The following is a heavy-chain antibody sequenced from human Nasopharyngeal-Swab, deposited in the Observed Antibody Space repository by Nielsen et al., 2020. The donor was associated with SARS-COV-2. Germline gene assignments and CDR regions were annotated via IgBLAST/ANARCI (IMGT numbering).Heavy chain of an antibody. D-gene: IGHD4-17*01. J-gene: IGHJ5*01. CDR2: INSSGSPI. CDR3: VRGSYGHYDS. Sequence: GGSLRLSCVGSGFTFSRYEMNWVRQVPGKGLEWVSYINSSGSPIYYADSVKGRFTISRDNAKNSLFLQMNSLRAEETAIYYCVRGSYGHYDSWGQGALITVSS. V-gene: IGHV3-48*03. CDR1: GFTFSRYE.